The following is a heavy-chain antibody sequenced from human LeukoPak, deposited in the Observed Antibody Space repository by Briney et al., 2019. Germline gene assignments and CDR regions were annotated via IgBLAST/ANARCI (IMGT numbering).Heavy chain of an antibody. Sequence: ASVKVSCKASGYTFTSYDINWVRQATGQGLEWMGWMNPNSGNTGYAQTFQGRVTITRNTSISTTYMELSSLRSEDTAVYYCARVTTIFGVVRSLAYWGQGTLVTVSS. CDR1: GYTFTSYD. CDR3: ARVTTIFGVVRSLAY. V-gene: IGHV1-8*03. D-gene: IGHD3-3*01. CDR2: MNPNSGNT. J-gene: IGHJ4*02.